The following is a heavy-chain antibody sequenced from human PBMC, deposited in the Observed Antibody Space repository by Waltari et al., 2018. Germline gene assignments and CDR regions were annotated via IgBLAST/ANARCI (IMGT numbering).Heavy chain of an antibody. CDR2: IWYDGSKE. CDR3: NVELAEAGN. V-gene: IGHV3-33*01. CDR1: RFTFSSHG. D-gene: IGHD6-13*01. Sequence: VQLVESGGGEVQPGRSLRRLCEASRFTFSSHGGHWVRQGPNKGLEWVASIWYDGSKEYYADSVKGRFTISRDNSKNTLYLQMNSLRVEDTAVYYCNVELAEAGNWGQGTLVTVSP. J-gene: IGHJ4*02.